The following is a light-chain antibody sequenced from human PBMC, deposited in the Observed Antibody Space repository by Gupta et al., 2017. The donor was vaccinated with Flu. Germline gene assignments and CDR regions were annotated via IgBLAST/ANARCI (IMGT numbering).Light chain of an antibody. CDR3: QQSYGAPELT. Sequence: DIQITQSPSSPSAPVGDTVTITSRARRSINTYLNWYQQKPGQAPNLIIYAPSRLQSGVPSRFSGSGSGTDFTLTISSLQPEDFATYYCQQSYGAPELTSGGGTKVEIK. CDR2: APS. J-gene: IGKJ4*01. CDR1: RSINTY. V-gene: IGKV1-39*01.